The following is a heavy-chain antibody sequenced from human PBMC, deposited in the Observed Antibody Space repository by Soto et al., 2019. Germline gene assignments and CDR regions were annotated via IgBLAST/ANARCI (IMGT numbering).Heavy chain of an antibody. CDR2: FDPEDGET. CDR3: ETKTGGYSYGLYYYYMDV. V-gene: IGHV1-24*01. J-gene: IGHJ6*03. D-gene: IGHD5-18*01. Sequence: ALVKVSCKVSGYTLTEFPMHWRRQAPGKGLEWMGGFDPEDGETIYAQKFQGRVTMTEDTSTDTAYMELSSLRSEDTAVYYCETKTGGYSYGLYYYYMDVWGKGTTVTVS. CDR1: GYTLTEFP.